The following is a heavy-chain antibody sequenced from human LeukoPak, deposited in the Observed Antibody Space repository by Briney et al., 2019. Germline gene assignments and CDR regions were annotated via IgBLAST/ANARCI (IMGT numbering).Heavy chain of an antibody. V-gene: IGHV3-64D*06. J-gene: IGHJ2*01. CDR2: ISSNGGST. Sequence: GGSLRLSCSASGFTFSSYAMHWVRQAPGKGLEYVSAISSNGGSTYYAESVKGRFTISRDNSKNTLYLQMSSLRAEDTAVYYCVKDRRSVGATYWYFDLWGRGTLVTVSS. CDR1: GFTFSSYA. D-gene: IGHD1-26*01. CDR3: VKDRRSVGATYWYFDL.